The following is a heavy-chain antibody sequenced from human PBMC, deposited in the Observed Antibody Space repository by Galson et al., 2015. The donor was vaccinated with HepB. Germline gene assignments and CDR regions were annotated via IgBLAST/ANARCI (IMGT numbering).Heavy chain of an antibody. D-gene: IGHD2-2*02. CDR1: GFTFSSYA. CDR3: AKARSFLVVPAAITLFDY. CDR2: ISGSGGST. J-gene: IGHJ4*02. V-gene: IGHV3-23*01. Sequence: SLRLSCAASGFTFSSYAMSWVRQAPGKGLEWVSAISGSGGSTYYADSVKGRFTISRDNSKNTLYLQMNSLRAEDTAVYYCAKARSFLVVPAAITLFDYWGQGTLVTVSS.